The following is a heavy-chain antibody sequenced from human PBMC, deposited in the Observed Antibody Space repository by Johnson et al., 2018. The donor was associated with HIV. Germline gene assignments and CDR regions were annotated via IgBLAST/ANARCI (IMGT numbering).Heavy chain of an antibody. V-gene: IGHV3-23*04. CDR2: ISGSGGST. J-gene: IGHJ3*01. Sequence: VQLVESGGGLIQPGGSLRLSCVVSGFTVSSNYMSWVRQAPGKGLEWVSAISGSGGSTYYADYLTGRFTISRDNSKNTLYMQMNSLRAEDTAVYYCARTIGDRPGGALDVWGQGTMVTVSS. CDR1: GFTVSSNY. CDR3: ARTIGDRPGGALDV. D-gene: IGHD6-6*01.